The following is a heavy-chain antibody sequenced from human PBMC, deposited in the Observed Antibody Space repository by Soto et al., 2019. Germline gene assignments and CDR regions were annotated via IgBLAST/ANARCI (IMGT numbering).Heavy chain of an antibody. CDR3: ARDSTCNLKYFHH. D-gene: IGHD4-4*01. J-gene: IGHJ1*01. V-gene: IGHV3-11*01. Sequence: QVQLVESGGGLVKPGGSLRLSCEASGFSFSTYYMTWIRQAPGKGLEWVSYISSSGSTMYYADSVTGRFTISRDNTKNSLYLQMNSLSVEDTAVYYCARDSTCNLKYFHHWGQGTLVTVSS. CDR2: ISSSGSTM. CDR1: GFSFSTYY.